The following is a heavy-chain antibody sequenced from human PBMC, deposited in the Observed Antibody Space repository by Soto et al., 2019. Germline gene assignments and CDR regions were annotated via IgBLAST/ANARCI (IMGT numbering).Heavy chain of an antibody. CDR1: GGSISTNW. CDR2: IYHSGAT. Sequence: QVQLQESGPGLMNPSWTLSLTCAVSGGSISTNWWSWVRQPPGKGLEWIGEIYHSGATNYNPSLKNRVTMSVDKSQNHLSLNLNSVTAADTAVYYCARHIAVSGTRGFDFWGHGTLVTVSS. V-gene: IGHV4-4*02. J-gene: IGHJ4*01. CDR3: ARHIAVSGTRGFDF. D-gene: IGHD6-19*01.